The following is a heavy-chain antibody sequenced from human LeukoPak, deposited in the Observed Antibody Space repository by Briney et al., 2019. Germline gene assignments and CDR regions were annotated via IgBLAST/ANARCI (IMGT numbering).Heavy chain of an antibody. CDR2: IYYTGGT. D-gene: IGHD3-22*01. J-gene: IGHJ4*02. CDR3: ARHSFDSSGYPPHFDY. V-gene: IGHV4-59*08. Sequence: PSETLSLTCTVSGGSISSYYWSWIRQPPGKGLEWIAFIYYTGGTDYNPSLKSRVTISLDMSKNQFSLKLSSATAADTAVYYCARHSFDSSGYPPHFDYWGQGILVTVSS. CDR1: GGSISSYY.